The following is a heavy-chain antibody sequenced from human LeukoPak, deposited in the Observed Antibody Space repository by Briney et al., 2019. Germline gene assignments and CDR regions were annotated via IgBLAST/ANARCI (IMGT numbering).Heavy chain of an antibody. CDR3: AKAKGGTTGDVFDI. J-gene: IGHJ3*02. D-gene: IGHD1-1*01. CDR2: IWYDGSNK. Sequence: PGRSLRLSCAVSGFSFSSYGMHWVRQAPGKGLEWVAVIWYDGSNKYYADSVKGRFTISRDNSKNMLYLQMNSLRAEDTAVYYCAKAKGGTTGDVFDIWGQGTMVTVFS. CDR1: GFSFSSYG. V-gene: IGHV3-33*06.